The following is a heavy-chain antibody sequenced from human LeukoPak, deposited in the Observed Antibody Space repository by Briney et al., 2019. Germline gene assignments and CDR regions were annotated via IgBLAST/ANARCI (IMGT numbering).Heavy chain of an antibody. Sequence: ASVKVSCKASGYTFTGCYMHWVRQAPGQGLEWMGWINPNSGGTNYAQKFQGRVTMTRDTSISTAYMELSRLRSDDTAVYYCARDPLDYDFWSGYNWFDPWGQGTLVTVSS. D-gene: IGHD3-3*01. CDR3: ARDPLDYDFWSGYNWFDP. V-gene: IGHV1-2*02. J-gene: IGHJ5*02. CDR1: GYTFTGCY. CDR2: INPNSGGT.